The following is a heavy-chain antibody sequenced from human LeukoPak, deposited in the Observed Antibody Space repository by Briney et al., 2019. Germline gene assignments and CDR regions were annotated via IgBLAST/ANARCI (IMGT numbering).Heavy chain of an antibody. Sequence: SETLSLTCTVSGGSINSGDYFGRWIRQPPGGGLEMIAYIYYSGSTYYNPYLKSRVTISVDTSKNQFCLKLSSVTAADTAVYYCAAHGGSDFWSGYYTGGDAFDIWGQGTMVTVSS. CDR1: GGSINSGDYF. D-gene: IGHD3-3*01. J-gene: IGHJ3*02. CDR2: IYYSGST. CDR3: AAHGGSDFWSGYYTGGDAFDI. V-gene: IGHV4-30-4*08.